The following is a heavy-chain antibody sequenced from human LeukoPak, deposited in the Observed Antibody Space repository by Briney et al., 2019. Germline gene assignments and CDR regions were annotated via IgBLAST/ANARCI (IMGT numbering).Heavy chain of an antibody. Sequence: GGSLRLSCAASGFTFSSYWMHWVRQAPGKGLEWVSAISGSGGSTYYADSVKGRFTISRDNSKNTLYLQMNSLRAEDTAVYYCAKVDDYVWGSYRPTDYFDYWGQGTLVTVSS. J-gene: IGHJ4*02. CDR3: AKVDDYVWGSYRPTDYFDY. D-gene: IGHD3-16*02. V-gene: IGHV3-23*01. CDR1: GFTFSSYW. CDR2: ISGSGGST.